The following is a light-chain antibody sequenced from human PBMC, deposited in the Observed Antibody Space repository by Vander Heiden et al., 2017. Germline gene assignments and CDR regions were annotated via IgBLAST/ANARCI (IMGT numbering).Light chain of an antibody. CDR2: DDY. Sequence: SHVLTQPPSVSVAPEETAGITGGRNDIGSNRVHWYQQKPGQAPVLVVYDDYNRPSGIPERLSGSHSGDTATLNISRAEAGDEADYYCQVWDSSSDHGVFGPGTKVTVL. V-gene: IGLV3-21*02. CDR1: DIGSNR. J-gene: IGLJ1*01. CDR3: QVWDSSSDHGV.